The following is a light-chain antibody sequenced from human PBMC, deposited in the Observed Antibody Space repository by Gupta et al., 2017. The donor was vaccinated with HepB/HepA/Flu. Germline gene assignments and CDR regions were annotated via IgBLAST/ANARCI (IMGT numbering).Light chain of an antibody. CDR2: GNS. J-gene: IGLJ2*01. Sequence: QSVLTPPPSVSGAPGQRVTTSCTGSSSNIGAGHDVHWYQQVPGTAPKLLIHGNSNRPSGVPDRFSGSKSGTSAALAITGLQAEDEADYYCQSYDSSLSVVVFGGGTKLTVL. CDR1: SSNIGAGHD. V-gene: IGLV1-40*01. CDR3: QSYDSSLSVVV.